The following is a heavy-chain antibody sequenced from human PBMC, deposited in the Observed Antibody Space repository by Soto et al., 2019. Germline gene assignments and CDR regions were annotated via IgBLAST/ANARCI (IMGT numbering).Heavy chain of an antibody. D-gene: IGHD3-3*01. V-gene: IGHV4-34*01. CDR2: INHSGST. Sequence: PSETLSLTCAVYGGSFSGYYWSWIRQPPGKGLEWIGEINHSGSTNYNPSLKSRVTISVDTSKNQFSLKLSSVTAADTAVYYCARAPHDDFWMRGRYNWFDPWGQGTLVTVAS. CDR3: ARAPHDDFWMRGRYNWFDP. J-gene: IGHJ5*02. CDR1: GGSFSGYY.